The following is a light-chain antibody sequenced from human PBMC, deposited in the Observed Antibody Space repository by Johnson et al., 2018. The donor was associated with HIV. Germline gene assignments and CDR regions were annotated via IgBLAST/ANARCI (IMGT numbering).Light chain of an antibody. V-gene: IGLV1-51*02. Sequence: QPVLTQPPSVSAAPGQKVTISCSGSSYNIGNNLVSWYQQLPGSAPTLLIYENDKRPSGIPDRFSGSKSGTSATLGITGLQTGEEADYYCGTWDSSLSAYVFGTGTKVTVL. J-gene: IGLJ1*01. CDR2: END. CDR3: GTWDSSLSAYV. CDR1: SYNIGNNL.